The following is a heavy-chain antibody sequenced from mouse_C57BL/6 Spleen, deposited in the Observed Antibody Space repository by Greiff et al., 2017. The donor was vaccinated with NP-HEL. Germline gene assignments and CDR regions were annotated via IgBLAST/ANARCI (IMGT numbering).Heavy chain of an antibody. V-gene: IGHV5-9-1*02. Sequence: EVKLMESGEGLVKPGGSLKLSCAASGFTFSSYAMSWVRQTPEKRLEWVAYISSGGDYSYYADTVKGRFTISRDNARNTLYLQMSSLKSEDTAMYYCTREGGLLWSPYAMDYWGQGTSVTVSS. J-gene: IGHJ4*01. CDR3: TREGGLLWSPYAMDY. D-gene: IGHD2-1*01. CDR1: GFTFSSYA. CDR2: ISSGGDYS.